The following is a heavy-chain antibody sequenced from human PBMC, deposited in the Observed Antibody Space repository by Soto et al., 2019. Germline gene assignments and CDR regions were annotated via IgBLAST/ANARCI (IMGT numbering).Heavy chain of an antibody. CDR3: AKDLVPETAIPDREIDY. V-gene: IGHV3-30*18. J-gene: IGHJ4*02. CDR2: ISYDGSNK. CDR1: GFTFSSYG. Sequence: PGGSLRLSCAASGFTFSSYGMHWVRQAPGKGLEWVAVISYDGSNKYYADSVKGRFTISRDNSKNTLYLQMNSLRAEGTAVYYCAKDLVPETAIPDREIDYWGQGTLVTVYS. D-gene: IGHD2-2*02.